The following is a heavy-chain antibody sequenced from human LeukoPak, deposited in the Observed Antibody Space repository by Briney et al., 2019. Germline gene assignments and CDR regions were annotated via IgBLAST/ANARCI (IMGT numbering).Heavy chain of an antibody. Sequence: AASVTVSCKASGYTFTGYYMHWVRQAPGQGLEWVGWINPNSGGTNYAQKFQGRVTMTRDTSISTDYMELSRLRSDDTAVYYCARDQTGSVGIAVAGTPGFDYWGQGTLVTVSS. V-gene: IGHV1-2*02. CDR1: GYTFTGYY. D-gene: IGHD6-19*01. J-gene: IGHJ4*02. CDR2: INPNSGGT. CDR3: ARDQTGSVGIAVAGTPGFDY.